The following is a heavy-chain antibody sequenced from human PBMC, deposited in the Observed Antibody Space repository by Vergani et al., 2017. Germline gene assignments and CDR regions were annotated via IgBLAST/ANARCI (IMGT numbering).Heavy chain of an antibody. D-gene: IGHD6-13*01. J-gene: IGHJ4*02. CDR1: GGSISSYY. V-gene: IGHV4-39*01. Sequence: QVQLQESGPGLVKPSETLSLICDVSGGSISSYYWGWIRQPPGKGLEWIGSIYYSGSTYYNPSLKSRVTISVDTSKNQFSLKLSSVTAADTAVYYCARRAGIAAAGFDYWGQGTLVTVSS. CDR2: IYYSGST. CDR3: ARRAGIAAAGFDY.